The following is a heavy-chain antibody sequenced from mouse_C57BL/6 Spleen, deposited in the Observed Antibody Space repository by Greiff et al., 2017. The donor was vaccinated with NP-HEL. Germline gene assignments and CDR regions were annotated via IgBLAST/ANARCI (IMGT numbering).Heavy chain of an antibody. CDR3: ARSRDGSPGYFDV. V-gene: IGHV1-50*01. CDR2: IDPSDSYT. D-gene: IGHD1-1*01. J-gene: IGHJ1*03. CDR1: GYTFTSYW. Sequence: QVQLQQPGAELVKPGASVKLSCKASGYTFTSYWMQWVKQRPGQGLAWIGEIDPSDSYTNYNQKFKGKATLTVDTSSSTAYMQLSSLTSEDSAVYYCARSRDGSPGYFDVWGKGTTVTVSS.